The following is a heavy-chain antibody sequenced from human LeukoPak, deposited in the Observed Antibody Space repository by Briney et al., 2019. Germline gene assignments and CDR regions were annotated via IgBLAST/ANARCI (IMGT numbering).Heavy chain of an antibody. CDR2: ISGSGGST. J-gene: IGHJ4*02. D-gene: IGHD1-26*01. Sequence: PGGSLRLSCAASGFTFSSYSMNWVRQAPGKGLEWVSAISGSGGSTYYADSVQGRFTISRDNSKNTLYLQMNSLRAEDTAVYYCAKDMGGGPYWGQGTLVTVSS. CDR3: AKDMGGGPY. CDR1: GFTFSSYS. V-gene: IGHV3-23*01.